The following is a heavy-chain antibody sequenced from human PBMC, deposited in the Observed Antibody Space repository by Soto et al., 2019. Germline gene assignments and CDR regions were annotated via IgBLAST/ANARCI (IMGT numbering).Heavy chain of an antibody. D-gene: IGHD3-10*01. CDR1: GDTFSSYT. Sequence: QVHLVQSGVEVKKPGSSVKVSCKASGDTFSSYTINWVRQAPGLGLEWMGRVIPMLSMSNYALKFQGRVTMTADRSTNPAYMDLRSLRSEDPPKYSWAGIYFSGSRPFDSWAQGALVPVSS. CDR2: VIPMLSMS. CDR3: AGIYFSGSRPFDS. J-gene: IGHJ4*02. V-gene: IGHV1-69*02.